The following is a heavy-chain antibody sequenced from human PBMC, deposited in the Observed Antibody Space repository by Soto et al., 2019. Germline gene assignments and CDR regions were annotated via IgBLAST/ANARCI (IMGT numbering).Heavy chain of an antibody. J-gene: IGHJ4*02. V-gene: IGHV1-18*01. Sequence: ASVKVSCKASGYTFTSYGISRVRQAPGQGLEWMGWISAYNGNTNYAQKLQGRVTMTTDTSTSTAYMELRSLRSDDTAVYYCARISSGWYEESFDYWGQGTLVTVSS. CDR3: ARISSGWYEESFDY. CDR1: GYTFTSYG. D-gene: IGHD6-19*01. CDR2: ISAYNGNT.